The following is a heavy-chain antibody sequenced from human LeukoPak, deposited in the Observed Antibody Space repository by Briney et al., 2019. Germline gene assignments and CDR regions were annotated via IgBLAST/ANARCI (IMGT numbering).Heavy chain of an antibody. CDR2: ISAYNGNT. J-gene: IGHJ4*02. D-gene: IGHD1-26*01. Sequence: ASVKVSCTASGYTFTTYGISWVRQAPGQGLEWMGWISAYNGNTNYAQKFQGRVTMTTDTSTSTAYMELRSLRSDETAVHYCARQCGSLCPFDYWGQGTLVTVSS. CDR3: ARQCGSLCPFDY. CDR1: GYTFTTYG. V-gene: IGHV1-18*01.